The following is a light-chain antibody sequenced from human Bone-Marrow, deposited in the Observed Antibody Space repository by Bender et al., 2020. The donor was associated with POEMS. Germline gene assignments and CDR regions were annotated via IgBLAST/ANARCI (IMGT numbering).Light chain of an antibody. CDR1: SSDVGSYNY. J-gene: IGLJ1*01. CDR3: SSLAGGNTYV. V-gene: IGLV2-8*01. CDR2: GVD. Sequence: QSALTQPASVSGSPGQSITISCTGTSSDVGSYNYVSWYQQHPGKAPKVIIYGVDKRPSGVPDRFSASKSGTSASLAISELQSEDEADYYCSSLAGGNTYVFGTGTRVTVL.